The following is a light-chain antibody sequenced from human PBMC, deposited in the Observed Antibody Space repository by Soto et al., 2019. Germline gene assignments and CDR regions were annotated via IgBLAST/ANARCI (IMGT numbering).Light chain of an antibody. CDR1: QNIYSN. CDR3: LQYHNLWA. V-gene: IGKV3-15*01. J-gene: IGKJ1*01. Sequence: IVMTQSPATLSVSPGERVTLSCRASQNIYSNIAWYQQRPGQAPRLLIYRASTGATGVPARFSGSGSGTDFTLTISSLQSEDFTVYSCLQYHNLWAFGQGTKVEIK. CDR2: RAS.